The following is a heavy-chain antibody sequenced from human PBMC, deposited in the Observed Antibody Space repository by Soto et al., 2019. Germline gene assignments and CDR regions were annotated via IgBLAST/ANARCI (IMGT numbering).Heavy chain of an antibody. CDR2: IYYSGST. J-gene: IGHJ6*03. CDR1: GGSISSSSYY. Sequence: QLQLQESGPGLVKPSETLSLTCTVSGGSISSSSYYWGWIRQPPGKGLEWIGSIYYSGSTYYNPSLKSRVTISVDTSKNQFSLKLSSVTAADTAVYYCARHIAARPGYYYYYMDVWCKGTTVTVSS. CDR3: ARHIAARPGYYYYYMDV. V-gene: IGHV4-39*01. D-gene: IGHD6-6*01.